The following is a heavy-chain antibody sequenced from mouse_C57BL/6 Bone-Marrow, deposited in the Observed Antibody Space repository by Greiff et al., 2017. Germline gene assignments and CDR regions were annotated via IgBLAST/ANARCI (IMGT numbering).Heavy chain of an antibody. CDR2: IYPPSGRN. J-gene: IGHJ2*01. CDR3: ARSGPLGRSFDY. CDR1: GYTFTSYW. V-gene: IGHV1-55*01. Sequence: QVQLQQPGAELVKPGASVKMSCKASGYTFTSYWITWLKQRPGQGLEWIGDIYPPSGRNNYNDKFKSKAILTVDTSSNTAYMQLSSLTSEDSAVFYCARSGPLGRSFDYWGQGTTLTVSS. D-gene: IGHD4-1*01.